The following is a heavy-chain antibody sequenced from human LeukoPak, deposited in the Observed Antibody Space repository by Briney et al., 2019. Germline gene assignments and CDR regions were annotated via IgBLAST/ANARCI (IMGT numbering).Heavy chain of an antibody. Sequence: GGSLRLSCAASGFTFSDYYMSWIRQAPGKGLEWISYISSSGSTIFQADSMKGRFTISRDNAKNSLYPQMNNLRVEDTAVYYCARVSSQQLKWGQGTLDTVSS. V-gene: IGHV3-11*01. CDR3: ARVSSQQLK. D-gene: IGHD6-13*01. J-gene: IGHJ4*02. CDR2: ISSSGSTI. CDR1: GFTFSDYY.